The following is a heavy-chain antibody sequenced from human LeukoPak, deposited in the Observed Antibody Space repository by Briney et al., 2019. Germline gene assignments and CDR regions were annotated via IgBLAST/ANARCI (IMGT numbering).Heavy chain of an antibody. J-gene: IGHJ4*02. D-gene: IGHD1-14*01. CDR3: ARDRYPFDY. CDR2: IYYSGST. V-gene: IGHV4-59*01. Sequence: SETLSLTCTVSGGSISSYYWSWIRQPPGKGLEWIGYIYYSGSTNYNSSLKSRVTISVDTSKNQFSLKLGSVTAADTAVYYCARDRYPFDYWGQGTLVTVSS. CDR1: GGSISSYY.